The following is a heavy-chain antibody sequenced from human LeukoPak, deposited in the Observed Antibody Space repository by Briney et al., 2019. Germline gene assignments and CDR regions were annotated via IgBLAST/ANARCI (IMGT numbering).Heavy chain of an antibody. D-gene: IGHD2-15*01. Sequence: PSETLSLTCTVFGGSSSSGDYYWSWLRQPPGKGLEWIGYIYYSGSTFYNPSLKSRVTISLDTSKSQFSLKLSSVSAADTAVYYCARSEGYAFDPWGQGTLVTVSS. CDR2: IYYSGST. J-gene: IGHJ5*02. V-gene: IGHV4-30-4*01. CDR1: GGSSSSGDYY. CDR3: ARSEGYAFDP.